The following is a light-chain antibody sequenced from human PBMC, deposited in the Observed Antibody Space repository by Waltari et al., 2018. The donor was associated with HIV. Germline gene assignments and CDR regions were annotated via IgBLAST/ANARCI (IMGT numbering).Light chain of an antibody. CDR1: QNVNRD. CDR2: STS. V-gene: IGKV3-15*01. J-gene: IGKJ2*01. Sequence: EIVMTQSPATLSVSPGDSATLSCKASQNVNRDLAWYQQRPGQAPRLLICSTSHRSFGVPARFSGSGFGTEFTLTISSLQSEDFAVYYCQQYHGETPMYTFGQGTKVEIK. CDR3: QQYHGETPMYT.